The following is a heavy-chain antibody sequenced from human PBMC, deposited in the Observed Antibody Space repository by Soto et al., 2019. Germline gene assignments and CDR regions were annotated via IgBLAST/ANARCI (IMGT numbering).Heavy chain of an antibody. V-gene: IGHV4-59*01. CDR2: IYYSGST. J-gene: IGHJ3*02. CDR1: GGSISSYY. Sequence: QVQLQESGPGLVKPSETLSLTCTVSGGSISSYYWSWIRQPPGKGLEWIGYIYYSGSTNYNPSLKSRVTISVDTSKNQFSRKLSSVTAADTAVYYCARDSTVTAQDAFDIWGQGTMVTVSS. D-gene: IGHD4-17*01. CDR3: ARDSTVTAQDAFDI.